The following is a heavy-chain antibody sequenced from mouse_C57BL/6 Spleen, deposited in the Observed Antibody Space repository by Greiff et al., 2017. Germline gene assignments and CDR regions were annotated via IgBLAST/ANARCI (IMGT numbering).Heavy chain of an antibody. CDR3: ARRDYEGSNYAMDY. J-gene: IGHJ4*01. D-gene: IGHD2-4*01. CDR2: IDPSDSYT. V-gene: IGHV1-69*01. Sequence: QVQLQQPGAELVMPGASVKLSCKASGYTFTSYWLHWVKQRPGQGLEWIGEIDPSDSYTNYNQKFKGKSTLTVDKSSSTAYMQLSSLTSEDSAVYYCARRDYEGSNYAMDYWGQGTSVTVSS. CDR1: GYTFTSYW.